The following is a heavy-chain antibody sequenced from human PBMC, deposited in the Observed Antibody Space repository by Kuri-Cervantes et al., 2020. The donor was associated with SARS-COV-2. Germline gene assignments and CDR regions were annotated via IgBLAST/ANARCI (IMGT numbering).Heavy chain of an antibody. J-gene: IGHJ6*02. CDR3: ARGMVRGIIQYYYYAMDV. CDR1: GYTFSGYY. V-gene: IGHV1-2*04. CDR2: INPNSGGT. Sequence: ASVKVSCKASGYTFSGYYIYWVRQAPGQGLEWMGWINPNSGGTNYAQKFQGWVTMTRDTSISTAYMELSRLRSDDTAVYYCARGMVRGIIQYYYYAMDVWGQGTTVTVSS. D-gene: IGHD3-10*01.